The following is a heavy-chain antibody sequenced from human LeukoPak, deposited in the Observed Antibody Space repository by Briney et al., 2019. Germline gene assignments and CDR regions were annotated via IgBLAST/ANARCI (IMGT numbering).Heavy chain of an antibody. CDR3: ARGLRGVTDC. CDR2: VYTSGST. V-gene: IGHV4-4*07. Sequence: PSETLSLTCTVSGGSISSYYWSWIRQPAGKGLEWIGRVYTSGSTNYNPSLKSRVTMSVDTSKSQFSLKLRSVTAADTAVYYRARGLRGVTDCWGQGTLVTVSS. CDR1: GGSISSYY. D-gene: IGHD2-21*02. J-gene: IGHJ4*02.